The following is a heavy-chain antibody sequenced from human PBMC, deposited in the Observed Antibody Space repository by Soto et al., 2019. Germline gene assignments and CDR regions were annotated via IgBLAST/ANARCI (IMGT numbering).Heavy chain of an antibody. CDR3: ERDGSAAATTYYYYDYGMDV. V-gene: IGHV3-21*01. D-gene: IGHD2-2*01. Sequence: GGSLRLSCAASGFPFSIYSMNWVRQAPGKGLEWVSSISSSSSYIYHADSVKGRFTISRDNAKNSLYLQMNSLRAEDTAVYYCERDGSAAATTYYYYDYGMDVWGQGTTFTVSS. CDR1: GFPFSIYS. CDR2: ISSSSSYI. J-gene: IGHJ6*02.